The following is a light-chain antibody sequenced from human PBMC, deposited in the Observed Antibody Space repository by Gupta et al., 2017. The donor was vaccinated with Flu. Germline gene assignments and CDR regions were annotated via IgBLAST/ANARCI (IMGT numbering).Light chain of an antibody. CDR3: SAYAGTNNLV. CDR2: EVS. Sequence: SVTITCTGSSSDVGGYSFFSWYQHHSANAPNLMIYEVSRRPAGAPGRFSGSGAGNTASLTVSGLQEEDEADYYCSAYAGTNNLVFGGGTRLTVL. CDR1: SSDVGGYSF. J-gene: IGLJ2*01. V-gene: IGLV2-8*01.